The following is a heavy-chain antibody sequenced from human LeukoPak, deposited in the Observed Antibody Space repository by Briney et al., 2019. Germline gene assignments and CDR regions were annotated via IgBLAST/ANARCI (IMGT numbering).Heavy chain of an antibody. CDR3: ARAYYGSGSYYVDY. Sequence: GGSLRLSCAASEFTFSSYSMNWVRQAPGKGLEWVSSISSSSSYIYYADSVKGRFTIPRDNAKNSLHLQMNSLRAEDTAVYYCARAYYGSGSYYVDYWGQGTLVIVSS. J-gene: IGHJ4*02. D-gene: IGHD3-10*01. CDR2: ISSSSSYI. CDR1: EFTFSSYS. V-gene: IGHV3-21*01.